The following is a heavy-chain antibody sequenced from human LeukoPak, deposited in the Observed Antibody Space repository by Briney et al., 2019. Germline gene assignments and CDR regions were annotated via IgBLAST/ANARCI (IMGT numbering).Heavy chain of an antibody. Sequence: GGSLRLSCTASGFTFAGYGMHWVRQAPSKGLEWVALIIYDGSNKYHVDSVKGRFTVSRDNSKNTLYLQMNSLRAEDTAVYYCVKVPRSGCCAFDIWGLGTMVTVSS. CDR3: VKVPRSGCCAFDI. CDR2: IIYDGSNK. CDR1: GFTFAGYG. D-gene: IGHD6-19*01. J-gene: IGHJ3*02. V-gene: IGHV3-30*18.